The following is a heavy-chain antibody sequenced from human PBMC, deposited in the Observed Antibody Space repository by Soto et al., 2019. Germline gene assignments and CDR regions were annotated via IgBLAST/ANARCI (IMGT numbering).Heavy chain of an antibody. J-gene: IGHJ2*01. CDR3: ARDSSGWDRGWYFDL. D-gene: IGHD6-19*01. V-gene: IGHV4-61*01. Sequence: QVQLQESGPGLVKPSETLSLTCTVSGGSVSSGSYYWSWIRQPPGKGLEWIGYIYYSGSTNYNPSLKRRVTISVDTSKNQFSLKLSSVTAADTAVYYCARDSSGWDRGWYFDLWGRGTLVTVSS. CDR1: GGSVSSGSYY. CDR2: IYYSGST.